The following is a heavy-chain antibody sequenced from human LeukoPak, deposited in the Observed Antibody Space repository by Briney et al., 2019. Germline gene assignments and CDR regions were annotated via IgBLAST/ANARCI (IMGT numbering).Heavy chain of an antibody. J-gene: IGHJ4*02. CDR2: IYYSGST. Sequence: SETLSLTCSVSGYSISTAYYWGWIRQPPGKGLEWIGSIYYSGSTYYNPSLESRVTISVDTSKNQFSLKLSSVTAADTAMYYCAKSNGYGLIDYWGQGTLVTVSS. CDR1: GYSISTAYY. D-gene: IGHD5-12*01. CDR3: AKSNGYGLIDY. V-gene: IGHV4-38-2*02.